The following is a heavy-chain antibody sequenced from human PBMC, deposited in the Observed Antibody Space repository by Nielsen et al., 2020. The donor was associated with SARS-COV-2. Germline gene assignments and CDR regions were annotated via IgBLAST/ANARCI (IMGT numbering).Heavy chain of an antibody. CDR1: GYTLTELS. V-gene: IGHV1-24*01. D-gene: IGHD5-18*01. J-gene: IGHJ4*02. Sequence: ASVKVSCKVSGYTLTELSMHWVRQAPGKGLEWMGGFDPEDGETIYAQKFQGRVTMTEDTSTDTAYMELSSLRSEDTAVYYCATVDTAMVWALALDYWGQGTLVPSPQ. CDR3: ATVDTAMVWALALDY. CDR2: FDPEDGET.